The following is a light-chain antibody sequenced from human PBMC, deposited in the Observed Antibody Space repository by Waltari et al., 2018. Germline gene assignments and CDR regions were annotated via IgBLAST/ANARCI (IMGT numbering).Light chain of an antibody. V-gene: IGLV1-47*01. CDR3: ASWDDKLNSWV. J-gene: IGLJ3*02. Sequence: QSVVTQPPSASGTPGQRVTISCSGSSSNIGDNHVYWYQQVPGTAPKLLVHTNNGRPSGVPGRFTCSKSCTSASLAIYGLRFEDEAYYYCASWDDKLNSWVIGGGTRLTVL. CDR1: SSNIGDNH. CDR2: TNN.